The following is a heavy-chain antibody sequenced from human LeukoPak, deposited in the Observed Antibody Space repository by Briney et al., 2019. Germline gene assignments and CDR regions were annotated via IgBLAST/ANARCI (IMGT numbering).Heavy chain of an antibody. CDR1: GGSFSGYY. J-gene: IGHJ4*02. CDR3: ARARGYYYDRRFDY. V-gene: IGHV4-34*01. CDR2: INHSGST. Sequence: SETLSLTCAVYGGSFSGYYWSWIRQPPGKGLEWIGEINHSGSTNYNPSLKSRVTISVDTSKNQFSLKLSSVTAADTAVCYCARARGYYYDRRFDYWGQGTLVTVSS. D-gene: IGHD3-22*01.